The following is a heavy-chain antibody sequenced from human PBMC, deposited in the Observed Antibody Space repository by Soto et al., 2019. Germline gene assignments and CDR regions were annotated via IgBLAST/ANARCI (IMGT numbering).Heavy chain of an antibody. D-gene: IGHD6-13*01. CDR3: ARTEGWPGYSSSWYNWFDP. CDR2: ISSSSSTI. V-gene: IGHV3-48*02. Sequence: PGGSLRLSCAASGFTFSSYSMNWVRQAPGKGLEWVSYISSSSSTIYYADSVKGRFTISRDNAKNSLYLQMNSLRDEDTAVYYCARTEGWPGYSSSWYNWFDPWGQGTLVTVSS. J-gene: IGHJ5*02. CDR1: GFTFSSYS.